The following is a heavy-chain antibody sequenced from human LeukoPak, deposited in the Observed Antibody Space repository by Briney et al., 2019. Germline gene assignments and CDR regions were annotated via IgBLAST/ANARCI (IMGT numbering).Heavy chain of an antibody. CDR2: INHSGST. D-gene: IGHD2-21*01. CDR3: ASEALALAYCGGDCYS. V-gene: IGHV4-34*01. Sequence: SETLSLTCAVYGGSFSGYYWGWIRQPPGKGLEWIGEINHSGSTNYNPSLKSRVTISVDTSKNQFSLKQSSVTAADTAVYYCASEALALAYCGGDCYSWGQGTLVTVSS. J-gene: IGHJ5*02. CDR1: GGSFSGYY.